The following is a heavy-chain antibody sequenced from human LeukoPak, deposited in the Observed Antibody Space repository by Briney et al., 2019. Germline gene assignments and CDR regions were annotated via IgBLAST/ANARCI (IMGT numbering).Heavy chain of an antibody. CDR1: GFIVSSNH. V-gene: IGHV4-34*01. D-gene: IGHD6-19*01. Sequence: SGGSLRLSCAASGFIVSSNHINWVRQTPAKGLEWIGEINHSGSTNYNPSLKSRVTISVDTSKNQFSLKPSSVTAADTAVYYCARLPYSSRGGWYGYYWGQGTLVTVSS. CDR3: ARLPYSSRGGWYGYY. CDR2: INHSGST. J-gene: IGHJ4*02.